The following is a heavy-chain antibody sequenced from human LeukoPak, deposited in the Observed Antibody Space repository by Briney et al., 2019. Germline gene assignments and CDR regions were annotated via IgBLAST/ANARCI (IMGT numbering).Heavy chain of an antibody. J-gene: IGHJ3*02. D-gene: IGHD3-22*01. CDR3: AKDSAYYYDSSGYYSGAFDI. CDR2: ISGSGGST. CDR1: GFTFSSYA. Sequence: GGSLRLSCAASGFTFSSYAMSWVRQAPGKGLEWVSAISGSGGSTYYADSAKGRFTISRDNSKNTLYPQMNSLRAEDTAVYYCAKDSAYYYDSSGYYSGAFDIWGQGTMVTVSS. V-gene: IGHV3-23*01.